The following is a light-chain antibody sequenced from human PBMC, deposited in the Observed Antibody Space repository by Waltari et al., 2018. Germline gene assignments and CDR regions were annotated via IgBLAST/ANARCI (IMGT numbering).Light chain of an antibody. V-gene: IGKV1-39*01. CDR3: QQSHSPPLT. CDR1: QSINSY. J-gene: IGKJ4*01. CDR2: GAS. Sequence: DIQMTQSPSSLSASVGDSVTITCRASQSINSYLNWYHQKPGKAPDHLIFGASTLQSGVPPRFSASGSGTEFTLTISSLQPEDFATYYCQQSHSPPLTFGGGTKVEIK.